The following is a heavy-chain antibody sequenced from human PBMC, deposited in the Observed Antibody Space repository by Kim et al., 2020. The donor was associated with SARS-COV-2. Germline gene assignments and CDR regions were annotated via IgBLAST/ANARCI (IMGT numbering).Heavy chain of an antibody. CDR2: ISYDGSNK. Sequence: GGSLRLSCAASGFTFSSYGMHWVRQAPGKGLEWVAVISYDGSNKYYADSVKGRFTISRDNSKNTLYLQMNSLRAEDTAVYYCARDDSGYDFSDAFDIWG. CDR3: ARDDSGYDFSDAFDI. J-gene: IGHJ3*02. D-gene: IGHD5-12*01. V-gene: IGHV3-33*05. CDR1: GFTFSSYG.